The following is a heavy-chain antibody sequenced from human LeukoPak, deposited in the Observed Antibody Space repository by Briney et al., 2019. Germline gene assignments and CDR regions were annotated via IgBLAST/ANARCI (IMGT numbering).Heavy chain of an antibody. CDR2: ISAYNGNT. CDR1: GYTFTSYG. CDR3: ARLHYYVSGSYEYYGMDV. D-gene: IGHD3-10*01. V-gene: IGHV1-18*04. J-gene: IGHJ6*04. Sequence: ASVKVSCKASGYTFTSYGISWVRQAPGQGLEWMGWISAYNGNTNYAQKLQGRVTMTTDTSTSTAYMELRSLRSDDTAVYYCARLHYYVSGSYEYYGMDVWGKGTTVTVPS.